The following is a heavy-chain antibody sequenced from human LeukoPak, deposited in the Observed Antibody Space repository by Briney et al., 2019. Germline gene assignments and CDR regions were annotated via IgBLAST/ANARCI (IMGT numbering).Heavy chain of an antibody. CDR2: INHSGST. J-gene: IGHJ4*02. V-gene: IGHV4-34*01. CDR1: GESFSGYY. CDR3: ARVPYSSGWYPFDY. Sequence: SETLSLTCAVYGESFSGYYWSWIRQPPGKGLEWIGEINHSGSTNYNPSLKSRVTISVDTSKNQFSLKLSSVTAADTAVYYCARVPYSSGWYPFDYWGQGTLVTVSS. D-gene: IGHD6-19*01.